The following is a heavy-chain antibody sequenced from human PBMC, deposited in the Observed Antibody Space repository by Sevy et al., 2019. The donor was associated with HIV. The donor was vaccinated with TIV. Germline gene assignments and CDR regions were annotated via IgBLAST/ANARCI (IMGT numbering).Heavy chain of an antibody. D-gene: IGHD2-15*01. J-gene: IGHJ6*02. Sequence: GGSLRLSCAASGFAFSDYAMHWVRQAPGKGLEWVAAISYAGDNKYFADSVKGRFTVSKDNSKTTLYLEMNSLRAEDRAVYYGAKAHAGCSGGTCYSAHYYYDMDVWGRRATVTVSS. CDR2: ISYAGDNK. V-gene: IGHV3-30*18. CDR1: GFAFSDYA. CDR3: AKAHAGCSGGTCYSAHYYYDMDV.